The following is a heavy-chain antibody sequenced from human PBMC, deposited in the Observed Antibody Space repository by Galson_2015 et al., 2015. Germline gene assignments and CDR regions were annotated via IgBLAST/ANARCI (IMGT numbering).Heavy chain of an antibody. CDR2: INTGSSTI. Sequence: SLRLSCAASGFTLSIFSMNWVRQAPGKGLEWVAYINTGSSTIYYADSVKGRFTTSRDNAKNSLYLQMNSLRDEDTAVYYCASARAFGSGTYYSDDYWGQGTLVTVSS. V-gene: IGHV3-48*02. CDR1: GFTLSIFS. CDR3: ASARAFGSGTYYSDDY. D-gene: IGHD3-10*01. J-gene: IGHJ4*02.